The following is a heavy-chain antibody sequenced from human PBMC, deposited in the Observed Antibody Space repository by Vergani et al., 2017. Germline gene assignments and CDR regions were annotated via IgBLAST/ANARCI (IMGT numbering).Heavy chain of an antibody. D-gene: IGHD4-23*01. CDR2: IYYSGST. J-gene: IGHJ4*02. CDR3: ARDRGGLGYFDY. CDR1: GGSISSYY. V-gene: IGHV4-59*01. Sequence: QVQLQESGPGLVKPSETLSLTCTVSGGSISSYYWSWIRQHPGKGMEWIGYIYYSGSTNYNPSLKSRVTISVDTSKNQFSLKLSSVTAADTAVYYCARDRGGLGYFDYWGQGTLVTVSS.